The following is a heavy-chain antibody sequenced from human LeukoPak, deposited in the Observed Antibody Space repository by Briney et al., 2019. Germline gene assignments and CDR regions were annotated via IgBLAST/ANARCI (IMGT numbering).Heavy chain of an antibody. V-gene: IGHV3-15*01. J-gene: IGHJ4*02. D-gene: IGHD1-26*01. Sequence: NPGGSLRLSCAASGFTFSNAWMSWVRQAPGKGLAWVGRIKSKTDGGTTDYAAPVKGRFTISGDDSKNTLYLQMNSLKTEDTAVYYCTTTYSGSYCFDFWGQGTLVTVSS. CDR3: TTTYSGSYCFDF. CDR2: IKSKTDGGTT. CDR1: GFTFSNAW.